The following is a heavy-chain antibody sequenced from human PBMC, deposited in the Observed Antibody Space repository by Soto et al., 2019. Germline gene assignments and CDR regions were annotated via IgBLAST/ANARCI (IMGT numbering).Heavy chain of an antibody. D-gene: IGHD6-19*01. V-gene: IGHV1-46*01. CDR2: INPSGGSP. CDR3: ARESEISGWSWFGY. CDR1: GYTFTNYY. J-gene: IGHJ4*02. Sequence: QVQLVQSGAEVKKPGASVKVSCKASGYTFTNYYIHWVRQAPGQGLAWMGMINPSGGSPSYTRRVPGRVTMTWDTSTSTVDRERSSPRSEATAGYYCARESEISGWSWFGYWGQGTLVTVAS.